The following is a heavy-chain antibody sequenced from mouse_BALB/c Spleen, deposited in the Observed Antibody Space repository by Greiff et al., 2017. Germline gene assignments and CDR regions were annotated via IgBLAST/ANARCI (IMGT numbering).Heavy chain of an antibody. CDR2: INPNNGGT. Sequence: EVQLQESGPELVKPGASVKIPCKASGYTFTDYNMDWVKQSHGKSLEWIGDINPNNGGTIYNQKFKGKATLTVDKSSSTAYMELRSLTSEDTAVYYCARWGKWGTGWYFDVWGAGTTVTVSS. CDR1: GYTFTDYN. D-gene: IGHD2-14*01. V-gene: IGHV1-18*01. J-gene: IGHJ1*01. CDR3: ARWGKWGTGWYFDV.